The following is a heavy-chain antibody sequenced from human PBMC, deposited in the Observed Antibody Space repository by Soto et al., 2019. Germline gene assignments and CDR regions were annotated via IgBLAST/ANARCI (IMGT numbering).Heavy chain of an antibody. D-gene: IGHD6-19*01. J-gene: IGHJ4*02. CDR3: AQSASVPSGWYWGIDY. CDR1: GFSLSTRGVG. V-gene: IGHV2-5*02. Sequence: QITLKESGPTLVKPTQTLTLTCTFSGFSLSTRGVGVGWIRQPPGKALECLAVIYWDGDKRYSPSLKSRLTITKDTSKDQVVLTMTNMDPVDTATYYCAQSASVPSGWYWGIDYWGQGTLVTVSS. CDR2: IYWDGDK.